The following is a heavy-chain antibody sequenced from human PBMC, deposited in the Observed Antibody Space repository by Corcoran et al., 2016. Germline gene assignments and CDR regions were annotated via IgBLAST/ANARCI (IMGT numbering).Heavy chain of an antibody. D-gene: IGHD1-1*01. J-gene: IGHJ5*02. V-gene: IGHV4-61*01. CDR2: IYYSGST. CDR1: GGSVSSGSYY. Sequence: QVQLQESGPGLVKPSETLSLTCTVSGGSVSSGSYYWSWIRQPPGKGLEWIGYIYYSGSTNYNPSLKSRVTISVDTSKNQFSLKLGSVTAADTAVYYCARDARGHWNDGGEWFDPWGQGTLVTVSS. CDR3: ARDARGHWNDGGEWFDP.